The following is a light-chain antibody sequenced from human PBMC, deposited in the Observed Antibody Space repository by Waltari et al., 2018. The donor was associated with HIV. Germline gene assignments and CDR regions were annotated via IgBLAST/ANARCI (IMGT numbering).Light chain of an antibody. V-gene: IGLV2-14*03. CDR3: SSYTSSFYV. Sequence: QSALTQPASVSGSPGQSITISCTVTSSDVGGYNYVSWYQQHPGKAPKLMIYDVSNRPSGVSNRFSGSKSGNTASLTISGLQAEDEADYYCSSYTSSFYVFGTGTKVTVL. CDR2: DVS. J-gene: IGLJ1*01. CDR1: SSDVGGYNY.